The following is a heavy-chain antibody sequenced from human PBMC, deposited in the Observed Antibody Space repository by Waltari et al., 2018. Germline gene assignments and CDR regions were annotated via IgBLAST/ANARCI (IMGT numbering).Heavy chain of an antibody. V-gene: IGHV4-38-2*02. J-gene: IGHJ4*02. CDR2: IYHSGST. CDR1: GYSISSGYY. CDR3: ARAYDDFWSGYYTGDY. Sequence: QVQLQESGPGLVKPSETLSLTCSVSGYSISSGYYWGWIRQPPGKGLEWIGSIYHSGSTYYNPSLKSRVTISVDTSKNQFSLKLSSVTAADTAVYYCARAYDDFWSGYYTGDYWGQGTLVTVSS. D-gene: IGHD3-3*01.